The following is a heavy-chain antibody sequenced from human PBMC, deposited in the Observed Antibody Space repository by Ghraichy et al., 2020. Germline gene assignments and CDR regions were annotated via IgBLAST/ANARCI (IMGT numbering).Heavy chain of an antibody. V-gene: IGHV4-39*02. J-gene: IGHJ4*02. CDR2: IYYRGST. D-gene: IGHD4-17*01. CDR1: GGSFSSSSYY. CDR3: ARDSGDYNFDF. Sequence: ESLNISCTVSGGSFSSSSYYWGWIRQPPGKGLEWIGNIYYRGSTYYSPSLKSRLTISVDTSRNQFSLRLTSVTAADTAVYYCARDSGDYNFDFWGQGTLVTVSS.